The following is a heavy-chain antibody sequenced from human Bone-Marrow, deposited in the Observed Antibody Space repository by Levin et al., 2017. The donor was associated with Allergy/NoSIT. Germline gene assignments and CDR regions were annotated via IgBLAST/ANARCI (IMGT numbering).Heavy chain of an antibody. CDR1: GGSISSSY. J-gene: IGHJ3*02. D-gene: IGHD6-6*01. Sequence: SPTLSLTCTVSGGSISSSYWSWLRQPPGKGLEWIGYIYYSGSTNYNPSLKSRVTISVDTSKNQFSLKLSSVTAADTAVYYCARGEYSSSSFAFDIWGQGTMVTVSS. V-gene: IGHV4-59*01. CDR3: ARGEYSSSSFAFDI. CDR2: IYYSGST.